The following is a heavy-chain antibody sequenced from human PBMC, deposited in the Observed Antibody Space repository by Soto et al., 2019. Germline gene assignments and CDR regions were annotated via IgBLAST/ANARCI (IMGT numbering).Heavy chain of an antibody. CDR3: ARAVAVPADFDY. J-gene: IGHJ4*02. CDR1: GYTFTGYA. CDR2: INAGNGNT. Sequence: ASVKVSCKASGYTFTGYAMHWVRQAPGQRLEWMGWINAGNGNTKYSQKFQGRVTITRDTSASTAYMELSSLRFEDSAVYYCARAVAVPADFDYWGQGTLVTVSS. V-gene: IGHV1-3*01. D-gene: IGHD6-19*01.